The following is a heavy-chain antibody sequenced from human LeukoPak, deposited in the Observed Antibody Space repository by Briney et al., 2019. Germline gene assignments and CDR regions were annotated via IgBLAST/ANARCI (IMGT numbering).Heavy chain of an antibody. CDR2: ISKDGSIT. J-gene: IGHJ4*02. CDR3: ARDLWFGESRYFDY. V-gene: IGHV3-33*05. D-gene: IGHD3-10*01. Sequence: GGSLRLSCAASGFTFSNFGIHWVRQAPGKGLEWVAVISKDGSITYYADSVKGRFTISRDNSKNTLYLQMNSLRAEDTAMYYCARDLWFGESRYFDYWGQGTLVTVSS. CDR1: GFTFSNFG.